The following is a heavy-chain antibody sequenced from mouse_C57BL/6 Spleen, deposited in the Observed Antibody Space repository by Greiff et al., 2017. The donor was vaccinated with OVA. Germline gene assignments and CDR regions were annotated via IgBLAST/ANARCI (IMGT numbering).Heavy chain of an antibody. Sequence: QVQLKQPGAELVMPGASVKLSCKASGYTFTSYWMHWVKQRPGQGLEWIGEIDPSDSYTNYNQKFKGKSTLTVDKSSSTAYMQLSSLTSEDSAVYYCASLFYAMDYWGQGTSVTVSS. D-gene: IGHD6-1*01. J-gene: IGHJ4*01. V-gene: IGHV1-69*01. CDR1: GYTFTSYW. CDR2: IDPSDSYT. CDR3: ASLFYAMDY.